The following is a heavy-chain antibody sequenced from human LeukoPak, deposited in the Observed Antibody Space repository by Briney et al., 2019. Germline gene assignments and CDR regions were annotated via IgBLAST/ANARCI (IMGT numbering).Heavy chain of an antibody. Sequence: GGSLRLSCAASGFSFSGYSMNWVRQAPGKGLEWISYISISSSTIYYADSVKGRFTISRDDGKDSLYLQMNSLRAEDTAVYYCAKDHYGSGSSYGPSWAFHIWGQGTMVTVSS. CDR3: AKDHYGSGSSYGPSWAFHI. J-gene: IGHJ3*02. D-gene: IGHD3-10*01. CDR2: ISISSSTI. V-gene: IGHV3-48*01. CDR1: GFSFSGYS.